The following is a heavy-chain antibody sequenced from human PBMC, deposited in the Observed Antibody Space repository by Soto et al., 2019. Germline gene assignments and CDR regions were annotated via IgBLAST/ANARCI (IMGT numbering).Heavy chain of an antibody. D-gene: IGHD3-9*01. CDR2: VIPIFGTA. J-gene: IGHJ6*02. CDR1: GGTFSSYA. CDR3: ARDKNLRYFDWLPGLYYYYGMDV. Sequence: QVQLVQSGAEVKKPGSSVKVSCKASGGTFSSYAISWVRQAPGQGLEWMGGVIPIFGTAYYAQKFQGRVTITADESPSTAYMELSSLRSEDTAVYYCARDKNLRYFDWLPGLYYYYGMDVWGQGTTVTVSS. V-gene: IGHV1-69*01.